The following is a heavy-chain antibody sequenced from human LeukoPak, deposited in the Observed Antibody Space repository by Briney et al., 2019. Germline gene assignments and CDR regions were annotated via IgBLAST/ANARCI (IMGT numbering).Heavy chain of an antibody. D-gene: IGHD3-10*01. CDR2: IRGSGGST. J-gene: IGHJ6*02. V-gene: IGHV3-23*01. CDR1: GFTFSSYS. CDR3: AKDRDTMVRGVLDV. Sequence: PGGSLRLSCAASGFTFSSYSMNWVRQAPGKGLEWVSAIRGSGGSTYYADSVKGRFTISRDNSKNPLYLQMNSLRAEDTAVYYCAKDRDTMVRGVLDVWGQGTTVTVSS.